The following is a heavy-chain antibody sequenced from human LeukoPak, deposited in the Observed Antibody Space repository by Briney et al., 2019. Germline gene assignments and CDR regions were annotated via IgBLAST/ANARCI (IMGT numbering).Heavy chain of an antibody. D-gene: IGHD7-27*01. J-gene: IGHJ6*03. Sequence: GGSLRLSCAASGFTFSTYGMHWVRQAPGKGLEWVAVIWYDGSNKYYADSVKGRFTISRDNSKNTLYLQMNSLRAEDTAVYCCAKDGDRGYYYYYYMDVWGKGTTVTVSS. CDR2: IWYDGSNK. CDR3: AKDGDRGYYYYYYMDV. V-gene: IGHV3-33*06. CDR1: GFTFSTYG.